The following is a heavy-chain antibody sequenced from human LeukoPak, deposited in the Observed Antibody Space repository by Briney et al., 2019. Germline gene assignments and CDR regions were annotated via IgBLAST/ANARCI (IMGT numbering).Heavy chain of an antibody. CDR3: TTVGAYCGGDCYDY. J-gene: IGHJ4*02. D-gene: IGHD2-21*01. V-gene: IGHV3-15*01. CDR2: IKSKTDGGTT. CDR1: GFTFSNAW. Sequence: GGSLRLSCAASGFTFSNAWMSWVRQAPGKGLEWVGRIKSKTDGGTTDYAAPVKGRFTISRDDSKNTLYLQVNSLKTEDTAVYYCTTVGAYCGGDCYDYWGQGTLVTVSS.